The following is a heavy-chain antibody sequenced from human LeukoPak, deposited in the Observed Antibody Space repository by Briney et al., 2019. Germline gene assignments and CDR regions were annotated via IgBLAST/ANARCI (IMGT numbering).Heavy chain of an antibody. V-gene: IGHV1-24*01. CDR2: FDPEDGET. CDR1: GYTLTELS. D-gene: IGHD3-22*01. Sequence: ASVKVSCKVSGYTLTELSMHWVRQAPGKGLEWMGGFDPEDGETIYAQKLQGGVTMTTDTSTSTAYMELRSLRSDDTAVYYCARDGRGYYDSSGFDYWGQGTLVTVSS. CDR3: ARDGRGYYDSSGFDY. J-gene: IGHJ4*02.